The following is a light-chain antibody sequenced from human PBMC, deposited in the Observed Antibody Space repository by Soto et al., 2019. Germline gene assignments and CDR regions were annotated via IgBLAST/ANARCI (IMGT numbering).Light chain of an antibody. CDR3: QQYGSSLFT. J-gene: IGKJ2*01. V-gene: IGKV3-20*01. Sequence: EIVLRQSPGTLSLSPGESATLTCRASQSVSSPYLAWYQQKPGQAPRLIIYGASMRATGILYRFSGSGSGTDFTLTIDRLEPEDFAVYYCQQYGSSLFTFGQGTRLEIK. CDR2: GAS. CDR1: QSVSSPY.